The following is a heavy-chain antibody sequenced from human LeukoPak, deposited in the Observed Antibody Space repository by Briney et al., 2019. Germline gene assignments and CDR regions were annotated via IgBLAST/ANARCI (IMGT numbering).Heavy chain of an antibody. CDR3: ARIDRFRIAVAGSGYYYYYMDV. D-gene: IGHD6-19*01. CDR2: IYYSGST. V-gene: IGHV4-59*11. J-gene: IGHJ6*03. CDR1: GDSISSGHY. Sequence: SETLSLTCNVSGDSISSGHYWAWVRQPPGKGLEWIGYIYYSGSTNYNPSLKSRVTISVDTSKNQFSLKLSSVTAADTAVYYCARIDRFRIAVAGSGYYYYYMDVWGKGTTVTVSS.